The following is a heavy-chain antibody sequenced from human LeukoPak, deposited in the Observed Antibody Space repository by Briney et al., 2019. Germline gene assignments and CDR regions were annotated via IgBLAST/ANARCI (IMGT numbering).Heavy chain of an antibody. J-gene: IGHJ4*02. CDR2: INPNSGGT. D-gene: IGHD6-6*01. CDR1: GYTFPGYY. V-gene: IGHV1-2*02. CDR3: AREHSSSSGKVFDH. Sequence: ASVKVSCKASGYTFPGYYMHWVRQAPGQGLEWMGWINPNSGGTNYAQKFQGRVTMTRDTSISTAYMELSRLRSDDTAVYYCAREHSSSSGKVFDHWGQGTLVTVSS.